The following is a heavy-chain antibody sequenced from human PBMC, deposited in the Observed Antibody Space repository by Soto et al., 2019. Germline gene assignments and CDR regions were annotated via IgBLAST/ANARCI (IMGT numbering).Heavy chain of an antibody. V-gene: IGHV1-69*13. D-gene: IGHD2-21*02. Sequence: SVKVSCXASGYTFTGYYMHWVRQAPGQGLEWMGGIIPIFGTANYAQKFQGRVTITADESTSTAYMELSSLRSEDTAVYYCARVVTSRYYYYGMDVRGQGTTVTVSS. CDR1: GYTFTGYY. CDR3: ARVVTSRYYYYGMDV. CDR2: IIPIFGTA. J-gene: IGHJ6*02.